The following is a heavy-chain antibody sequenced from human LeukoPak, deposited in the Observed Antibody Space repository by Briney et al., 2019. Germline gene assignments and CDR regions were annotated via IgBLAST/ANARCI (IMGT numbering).Heavy chain of an antibody. CDR2: ISYDGSNK. D-gene: IGHD3-22*01. J-gene: IGHJ3*02. V-gene: IGHV3-30-3*01. Sequence: GGSLRLSCAASGFTFSSYAMHWVRQAPGKGLEWVAVISYDGSNKYYADSVKGRFTISRDNSKNTLYLQMISLRAEDTAVYYCARDQLAGFNFNYYDSSGPEGAFDIWGQGTMVTVSS. CDR1: GFTFSSYA. CDR3: ARDQLAGFNFNYYDSSGPEGAFDI.